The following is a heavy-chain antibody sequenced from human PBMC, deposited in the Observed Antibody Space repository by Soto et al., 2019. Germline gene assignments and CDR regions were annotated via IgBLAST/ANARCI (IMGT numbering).Heavy chain of an antibody. CDR3: AKVVDIADTIADCRYG. Sequence: GGSMRLSCAASGFTFSSYAMSWVRQAPGKGLEWVSAISGSGGSTYYADSVKGRFTISRDNSKNTLYLQMNSLRAEDTAVYYCAKVVDIADTIADCRYGWGQGTMVTLPS. CDR2: ISGSGGST. CDR1: GFTFSSYA. D-gene: IGHD5-12*01. J-gene: IGHJ6*02. V-gene: IGHV3-23*01.